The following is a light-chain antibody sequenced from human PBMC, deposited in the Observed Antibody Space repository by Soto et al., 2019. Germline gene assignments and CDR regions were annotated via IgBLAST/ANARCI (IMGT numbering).Light chain of an antibody. CDR3: QQLNSYPRT. Sequence: IQLTQSPSSLSASVGDRVTITCRASQGISSYLAWYQQKPGKAPKLLIYAASTLQSGVPSRFSGSGSGTDFTLTISSLQPEDFATYYGQQLNSYPRTFGQGTKLEIK. CDR2: AAS. CDR1: QGISSY. V-gene: IGKV1-9*01. J-gene: IGKJ2*01.